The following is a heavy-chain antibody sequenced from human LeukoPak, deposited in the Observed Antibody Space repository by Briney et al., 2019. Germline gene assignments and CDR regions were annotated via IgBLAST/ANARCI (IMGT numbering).Heavy chain of an antibody. J-gene: IGHJ4*02. Sequence: GGSLRLSCAASGFTFSSYAMSWVRQAPGKGLEWVSAIRGSGGSTYYADSVKGRFTISRDNSKNTLYLQMNSLRAEDTAVYYCAIQLLLIDYPIDYWGQGTLVTVSS. D-gene: IGHD3-22*01. CDR2: IRGSGGST. CDR3: AIQLLLIDYPIDY. V-gene: IGHV3-23*01. CDR1: GFTFSSYA.